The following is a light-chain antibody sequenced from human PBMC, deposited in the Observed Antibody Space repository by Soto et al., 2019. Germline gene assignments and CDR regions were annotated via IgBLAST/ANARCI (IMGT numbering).Light chain of an antibody. Sequence: EIVLTQSPGSLSLSLGERATLSCRASQSVDSAFFAWYQQKPGQPPRLLMYGASRRATGIPDGFSDSGSGTDFTLTISRLEPEDFAVYYCQQYASSLTFGQGTKVEI. CDR1: QSVDSAF. V-gene: IGKV3-20*01. CDR3: QQYASSLT. CDR2: GAS. J-gene: IGKJ1*01.